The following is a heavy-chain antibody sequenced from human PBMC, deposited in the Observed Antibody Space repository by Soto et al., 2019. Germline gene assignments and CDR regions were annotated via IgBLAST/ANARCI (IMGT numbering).Heavy chain of an antibody. V-gene: IGHV1-24*01. CDR1: GYTLTELS. CDR2: FDPEDGET. D-gene: IGHD1-26*01. CDR3: ASGGGGSPKGDAFDI. Sequence: ASVKVSCKVSGYTLTELSMHWVRQAPGKGLEWMGGFDPEDGETIYAQKFQGRVTMTEDTSTDTAYMELSSLGSEDTAEYCCASGGGGSPKGDAFDIWGQGTMVTVSS. J-gene: IGHJ3*02.